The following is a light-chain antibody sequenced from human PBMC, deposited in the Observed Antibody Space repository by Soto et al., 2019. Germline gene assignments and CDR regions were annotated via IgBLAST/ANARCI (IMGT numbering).Light chain of an antibody. V-gene: IGKV3-20*01. CDR1: QSISSSY. Sequence: EIVLTQSPGTLSLSPGKRATLSCRASQSISSSYIAWYQQRPGQAPRLLIYGASSRATGIPDRFSGSGSGTEFTLTISRLEPEDFAVYYCQQYGSSSWTFGQGTKVEIK. J-gene: IGKJ1*01. CDR2: GAS. CDR3: QQYGSSSWT.